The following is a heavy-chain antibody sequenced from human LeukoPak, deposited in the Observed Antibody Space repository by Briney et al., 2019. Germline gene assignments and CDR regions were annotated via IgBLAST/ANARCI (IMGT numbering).Heavy chain of an antibody. Sequence: GRSLRLSCAVSGFNFDDYAMHWVRQAPGRGLEWVPGINWKTGNGIYADSAKGRFTISRDNAKNSLYLQMSSLRAEDTALYYCTRRAARWQFDLWGRGTLLTVSS. J-gene: IGHJ2*01. D-gene: IGHD5-24*01. CDR3: TRRAARWQFDL. CDR2: INWKTGNG. CDR1: GFNFDDYA. V-gene: IGHV3-9*01.